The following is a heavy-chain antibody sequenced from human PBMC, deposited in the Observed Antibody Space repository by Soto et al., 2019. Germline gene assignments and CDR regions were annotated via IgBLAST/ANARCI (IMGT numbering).Heavy chain of an antibody. CDR3: ARSNRIAVAGTGDYYYYYMDV. CDR2: VSAANGNT. Sequence: ASVKVSCKASGYTFTSYAMHWVRQAPGQKLEWIGWVSAANGNTRYSQKFQGRVTITRDTSASTAYMELSSLRSEDTAVYYCARSNRIAVAGTGDYYYYYMDVWGKGTTVTVSS. J-gene: IGHJ6*03. V-gene: IGHV1-3*01. D-gene: IGHD6-19*01. CDR1: GYTFTSYA.